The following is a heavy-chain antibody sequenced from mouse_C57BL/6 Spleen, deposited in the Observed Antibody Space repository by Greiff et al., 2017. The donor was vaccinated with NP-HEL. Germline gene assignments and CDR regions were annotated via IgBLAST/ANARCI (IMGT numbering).Heavy chain of an antibody. D-gene: IGHD1-1*01. Sequence: EVQLQQSGPELVKPGASVKIPCKASGYTFTDYNMDWVKQSHGKSLEWIGDINPNNGGTIYNQKFKGKATLTVDKSSSTAYMELRSLTSEDTAVYYCERKELTLYYAMDYWGQGTSVTVSS. CDR1: GYTFTDYN. V-gene: IGHV1-18*01. CDR3: ERKELTLYYAMDY. J-gene: IGHJ4*01. CDR2: INPNNGGT.